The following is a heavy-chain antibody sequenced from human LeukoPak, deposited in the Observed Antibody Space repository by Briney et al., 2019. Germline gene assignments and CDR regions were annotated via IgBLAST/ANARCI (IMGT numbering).Heavy chain of an antibody. CDR3: ARKVGATENDYYYYYMDV. J-gene: IGHJ6*03. D-gene: IGHD1-26*01. Sequence: SETLSLTCTVSGGSISSYYWSWIRQPPGKGLEWIGYIYYSGSTNYNPYLKSRVTISVDTSKNQFSLKLSSVTAADTAVYYCARKVGATENDYYYYYMDVWGKGTTVTISS. CDR1: GGSISSYY. V-gene: IGHV4-59*01. CDR2: IYYSGST.